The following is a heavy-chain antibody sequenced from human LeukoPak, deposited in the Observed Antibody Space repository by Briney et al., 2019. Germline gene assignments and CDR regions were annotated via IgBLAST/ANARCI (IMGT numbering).Heavy chain of an antibody. V-gene: IGHV3-7*01. CDR2: IKQDGSER. CDR1: GFTFTRYR. CDR3: ARSESTMTTWSMDY. D-gene: IGHD4-17*01. Sequence: GGSLRLSCAASGFTFTRYRMTWVRQAQGKGLEWVANIKQDGSERYYVDSVDGRFTISRDNAKNSLFLQMNGLRDDDTAVYYCARSESTMTTWSMDYWGQGALVMVSS. J-gene: IGHJ4*02.